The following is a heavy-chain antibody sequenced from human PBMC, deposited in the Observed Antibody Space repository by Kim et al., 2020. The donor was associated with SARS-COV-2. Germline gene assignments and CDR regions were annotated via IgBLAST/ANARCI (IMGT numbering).Heavy chain of an antibody. CDR3: GKDLEAGGMDV. Sequence: KSYADSAKGRFTISRDKAQNSLYLQMNGLRPEDTALYYCGKDLEAGGMDVWGQGTAVIVSS. J-gene: IGHJ6*02. D-gene: IGHD3-10*01. V-gene: IGHV3-9*01. CDR2: K.